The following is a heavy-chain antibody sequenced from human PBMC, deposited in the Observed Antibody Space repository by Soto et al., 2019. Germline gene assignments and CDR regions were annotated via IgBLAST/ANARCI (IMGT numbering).Heavy chain of an antibody. CDR2: IIPIFGTA. CDR3: ARGGYSSGWYGRNWFDP. CDR1: GGTFSSYA. D-gene: IGHD6-19*01. Sequence: QVQLVQSGAEVKKPGSSVKVSCKASGGTFSSYAISWVRQAPGQGLEWMGGIIPIFGTANYAQKFQGRVTIPADESTSTAYMELSSLRSEDTAVYYCARGGYSSGWYGRNWFDPWGQGTLVTVSS. J-gene: IGHJ5*02. V-gene: IGHV1-69*01.